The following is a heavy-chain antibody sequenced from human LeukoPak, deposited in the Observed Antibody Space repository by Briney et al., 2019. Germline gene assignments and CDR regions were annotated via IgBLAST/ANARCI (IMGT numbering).Heavy chain of an antibody. CDR2: INHSGST. CDR3: AREALRGYRRASWFDP. Sequence: SETLSLTCAVYGGAFSGYYWSWIRQPPGKGLEWIGEINHSGSTNYNPSLKSRVTISVDTSKNQFSLKLSSVTAADTAVYYCAREALRGYRRASWFDPWGQGTLVTVSS. D-gene: IGHD5-18*01. J-gene: IGHJ5*02. CDR1: GGAFSGYY. V-gene: IGHV4-34*01.